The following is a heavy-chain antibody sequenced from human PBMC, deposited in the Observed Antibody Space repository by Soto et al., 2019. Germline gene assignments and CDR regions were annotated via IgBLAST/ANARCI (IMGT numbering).Heavy chain of an antibody. D-gene: IGHD3-16*01. J-gene: IGHJ5*02. V-gene: IGHV5-51*01. CDR2: VYPGDSDT. CDR1: GYSFPTYW. Sequence: GESLKISCRTSGYSFPTYWIAWVRQRPGKGLEWMGAVYPGDSDTKYSPSFQGHVTISADRSIGTAFLQWSSLNASDTAMYYCARGLNWNYIMNWLDTWGRGTLVTVSS. CDR3: ARGLNWNYIMNWLDT.